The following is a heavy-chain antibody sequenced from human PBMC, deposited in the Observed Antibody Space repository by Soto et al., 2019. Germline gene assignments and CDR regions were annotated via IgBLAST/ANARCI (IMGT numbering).Heavy chain of an antibody. CDR3: TRPTRMVRGTYYYYGMDV. CDR2: IRSKANSYAT. V-gene: IGHV3-73*02. Sequence: EVQLVESGGGLVQPGGSLKLSCAASGFTFSGSAMHWVRQASGKGLEWVGRIRSKANSYATAYAASVKGRFTISRYDAKNTAYLQMNSLKAEDTAVYDCTRPTRMVRGTYYYYGMDVWGQGTTVTVSS. J-gene: IGHJ6*01. CDR1: GFTFSGSA. D-gene: IGHD3-10*01.